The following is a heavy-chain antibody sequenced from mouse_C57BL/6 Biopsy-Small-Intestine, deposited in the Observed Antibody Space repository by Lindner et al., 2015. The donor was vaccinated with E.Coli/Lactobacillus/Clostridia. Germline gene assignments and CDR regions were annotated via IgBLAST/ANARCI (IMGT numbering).Heavy chain of an antibody. CDR1: GYTFTSYG. CDR2: IYPRSGNT. Sequence: VQLQESGAELARPGASVKLSCKASGYTFTSYGISWVKQRTGQGLEWIGEIYPRSGNTYYNEKFKGKATLTADKSSSTAYMELRSLTSEDSAVYFCAREGTTVVANWYFYVWGTGTTVTVSS. J-gene: IGHJ1*03. CDR3: AREGTTVVANWYFYV. V-gene: IGHV1-81*01. D-gene: IGHD1-1*01.